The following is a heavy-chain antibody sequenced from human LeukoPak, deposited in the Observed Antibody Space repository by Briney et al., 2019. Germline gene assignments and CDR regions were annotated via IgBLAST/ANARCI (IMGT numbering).Heavy chain of an antibody. CDR1: GYTSIDFY. CDR3: SRGIYWFDP. Sequence: ASVTVSFKSPGYTSIDFYIHWVRQAPGQGLEWMGWINPNSGGTDFAQNFQGRVTMTRDTSISTAYMELRGLRTDHPAVYYCSRGIYWFDPWGQGTLVTVSS. V-gene: IGHV1-2*02. D-gene: IGHD3-10*01. J-gene: IGHJ5*02. CDR2: INPNSGGT.